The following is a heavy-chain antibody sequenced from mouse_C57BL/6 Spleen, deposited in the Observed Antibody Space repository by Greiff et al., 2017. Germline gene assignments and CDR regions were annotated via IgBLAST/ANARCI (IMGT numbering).Heavy chain of an antibody. J-gene: IGHJ2*01. CDR3: AREDYYGSYYFDY. CDR1: GYAFSSYW. CDR2: IYPGDGDT. Sequence: VKLVESGAELVKPGASVKISCKASGYAFSSYWMNWVKQRPGKGLEWIGQIYPGDGDTNYNGKFKGKATLTADKSSSTAYMQLSSLTSEDSAVYFCAREDYYGSYYFDYWGQGTTLTVSS. V-gene: IGHV1-80*01. D-gene: IGHD1-1*01.